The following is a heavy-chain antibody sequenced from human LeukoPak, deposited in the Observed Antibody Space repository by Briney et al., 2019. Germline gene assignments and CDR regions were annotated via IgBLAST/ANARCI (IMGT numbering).Heavy chain of an antibody. J-gene: IGHJ4*02. CDR2: IYESGNT. CDR3: ARDDWVVRGLLTRAFDY. CDR1: GYSIRNGYY. V-gene: IGHV4-38-2*02. Sequence: SETLSLTCSVSGYSIRNGYYWGWIRQPPGKGLEWIGSIYESGNTDYSPSLKSRVTISVDTSKNKFSLRLNSVTAADTAIYYCARDDWVVRGLLTRAFDYSGQGILVTVSA. D-gene: IGHD3-10*01.